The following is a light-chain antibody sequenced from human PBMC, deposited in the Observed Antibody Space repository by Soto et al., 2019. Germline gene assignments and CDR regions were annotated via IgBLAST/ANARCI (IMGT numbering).Light chain of an antibody. CDR2: QVS. Sequence: QSALTQPPSVSGSPGQSVTISCTGTSSDVGSYNRASWYQQPPGTAPKLMICQVSNRPSGVPDRFSGSKSGNTASLTISGLQAEDEADYYCSSYTSSGTWVFGGGTKLTVL. J-gene: IGLJ3*02. CDR1: SSDVGSYNR. CDR3: SSYTSSGTWV. V-gene: IGLV2-18*02.